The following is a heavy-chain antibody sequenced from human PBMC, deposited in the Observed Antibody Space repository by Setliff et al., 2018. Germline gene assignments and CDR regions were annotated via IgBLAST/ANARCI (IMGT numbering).Heavy chain of an antibody. J-gene: IGHJ4*02. V-gene: IGHV3-15*07. Sequence: GGSLRLSCAASGFTFPTYWMTWVRQAPGKGLEWVGRIRSKTDGGTTDYAAPVKGRFTISRDDSKNTMYLQMNSLRAEDTAVYYCSTKGVPGTGGQGTRVTVSS. CDR3: STKGVPGT. CDR2: IRSKTDGGTT. D-gene: IGHD1-1*01. CDR1: GFTFPTYW.